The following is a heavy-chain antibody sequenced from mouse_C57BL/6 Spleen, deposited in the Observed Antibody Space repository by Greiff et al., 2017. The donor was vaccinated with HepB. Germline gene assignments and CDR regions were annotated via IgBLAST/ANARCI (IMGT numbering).Heavy chain of an antibody. CDR1: GYAFSSSW. V-gene: IGHV1-82*01. D-gene: IGHD1-1*01. J-gene: IGHJ2*01. Sequence: QVQLQQSGPELVKPGASVKISCKASGYAFSSSWMNWVKQRPGKGLEWIGRIYPGDGDTNYNGKFKGKATLTADKSSSTAYMQLSSLTSEDSAVYFCARWTTTGDDYWGQGTTLTVSS. CDR3: ARWTTTGDDY. CDR2: IYPGDGDT.